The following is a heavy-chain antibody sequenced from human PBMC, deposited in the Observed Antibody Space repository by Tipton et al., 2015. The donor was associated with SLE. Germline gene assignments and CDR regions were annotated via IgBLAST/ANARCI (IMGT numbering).Heavy chain of an antibody. CDR1: GYTFTGYY. Sequence: QLVQSGAEVKKPGASVKVSCKASGYTFTGYYMHWVRQAPGQGLEWMGWINPNSGGTNYAQKFQGRVTLTRDTSISTAYMELSRLRSADTVVYFCARDRNYYVSRSHSYGDGGLAVWGQGPTVFVSS. J-gene: IGHJ6*02. CDR3: ARDRNYYVSRSHSYGDGGLAV. V-gene: IGHV1-2*02. CDR2: INPNSGGT. D-gene: IGHD3-22*01.